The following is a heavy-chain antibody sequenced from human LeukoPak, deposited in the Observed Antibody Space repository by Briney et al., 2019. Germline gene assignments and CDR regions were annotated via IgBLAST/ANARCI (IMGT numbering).Heavy chain of an antibody. J-gene: IGHJ4*02. CDR1: GGSFSGYY. D-gene: IGHD3-10*01. CDR2: INHSGST. Sequence: SETLSLTCAVYGGSFSGYYWSWIRQPPGKGLEWIGEINHSGSTNYNPSLKSRVTISVDTSKNQFSLKLSSVTAADTAVYYCARERRITMVRGGIRSDYWGQGTLVTVSS. V-gene: IGHV4-34*01. CDR3: ARERRITMVRGGIRSDY.